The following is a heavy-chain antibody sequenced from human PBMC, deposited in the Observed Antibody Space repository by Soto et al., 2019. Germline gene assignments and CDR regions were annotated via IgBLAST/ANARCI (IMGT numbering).Heavy chain of an antibody. CDR3: ARELWASSSWEIPAGNWFDP. J-gene: IGHJ5*02. Sequence: SETLSLTCTVSGGSISSGGYYWSWIRQHPGKGLEWIGYIYYSGSTYYNPSLKSRVTISVDTSKNQFSLKLSSVTAADTAVYYCARELWASSSWEIPAGNWFDPWGQGTLVTVAS. D-gene: IGHD6-13*01. CDR2: IYYSGST. CDR1: GGSISSGGYY. V-gene: IGHV4-31*03.